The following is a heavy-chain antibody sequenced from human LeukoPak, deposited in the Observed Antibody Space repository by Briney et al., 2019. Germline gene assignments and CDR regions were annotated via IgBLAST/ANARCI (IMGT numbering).Heavy chain of an antibody. V-gene: IGHV3-7*03. CDR2: IKQDGSEK. CDR1: GFTFSSYW. J-gene: IGHJ4*02. CDR3: ARDRGSGSYYTKTFDY. Sequence: PGGSLRLSCAASGFTFSSYWMSWVRQAPGKGLEWVANIKQDGSEKYYVDSVKGRFTISRDNAKNSLYLQMNSLRAEDTAVYSCARDRGSGSYYTKTFDYWGQGTLVTVSS. D-gene: IGHD3-10*01.